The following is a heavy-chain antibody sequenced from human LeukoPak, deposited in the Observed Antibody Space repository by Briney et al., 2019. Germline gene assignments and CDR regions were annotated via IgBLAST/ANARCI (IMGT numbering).Heavy chain of an antibody. CDR1: GFSFSNYG. D-gene: IGHD1-26*01. Sequence: PGGTLRLSCAASGFSFSNYGMNWVRQAPGKGLEWVSGIIGSGGTTYYADSVKGRFTISRDNAKNSLYLQMNSLRAEDTAVYYCARDAYDPIVGATLPDYWGQGTLVTVSS. CDR2: IIGSGGTT. V-gene: IGHV3-23*01. J-gene: IGHJ4*02. CDR3: ARDAYDPIVGATLPDY.